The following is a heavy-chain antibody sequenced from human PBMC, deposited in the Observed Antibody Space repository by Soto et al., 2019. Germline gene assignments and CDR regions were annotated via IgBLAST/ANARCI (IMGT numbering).Heavy chain of an antibody. D-gene: IGHD2-2*01. V-gene: IGHV3-33*01. J-gene: IGHJ4*02. Sequence: GGSLRLSCAASGFTFSSYGMHWVRQAPGKGLEWVAVIWYDGSNKYYADSVRGRFTISRDNSKNTLYLQMNSLRAEDTAVYYCARDRVRYQLLPVDYWGQGTLVTVSS. CDR3: ARDRVRYQLLPVDY. CDR1: GFTFSSYG. CDR2: IWYDGSNK.